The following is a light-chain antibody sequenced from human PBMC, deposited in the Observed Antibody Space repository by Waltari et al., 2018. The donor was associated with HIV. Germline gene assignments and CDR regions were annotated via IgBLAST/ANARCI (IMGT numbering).Light chain of an antibody. Sequence: IQMTQFLSSRSASTGDRVTITCRASQSIGSWLAWYQQKPGKAPKLLIYKASDLESGVPSRFSGRGSGTEFTLTISSLQPDDSATYYCQQYDTSSPTFGQGTKVEVK. V-gene: IGKV1-5*03. CDR2: KAS. CDR3: QQYDTSSPT. J-gene: IGKJ1*01. CDR1: QSIGSW.